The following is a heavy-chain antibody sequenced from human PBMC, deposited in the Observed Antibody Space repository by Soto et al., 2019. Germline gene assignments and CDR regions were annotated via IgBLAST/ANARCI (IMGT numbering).Heavy chain of an antibody. J-gene: IGHJ4*02. D-gene: IGHD2-2*02. CDR2: IYYSGST. CDR3: ARHAGLVVVPAAIAH. CDR1: GGSISSSSYY. V-gene: IGHV4-39*01. Sequence: ASETLSLTCTVSGGSISSSSYYWGWIRQPPGKGLEWIGSIYYSGSTYYNPSLKSRVTISVDTSKNQFSLKLSSATAADTAVYYCARHAGLVVVPAAIAHWGQGTLVTVSS.